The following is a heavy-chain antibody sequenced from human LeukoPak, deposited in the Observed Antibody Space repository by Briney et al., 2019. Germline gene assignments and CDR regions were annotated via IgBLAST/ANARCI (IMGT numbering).Heavy chain of an antibody. CDR2: IYPGDSDT. V-gene: IGHV5-51*01. D-gene: IGHD2-15*01. Sequence: GESLKISCKGSGYSFTSYWIGWVRQMPGKGLEWMGIIYPGDSDTRYSPSFQGQVTISADKSISTAYLQWSSLRASDAAMYYCARLRFNSGGSLYYFDYWGQGTLVTVSS. CDR1: GYSFTSYW. J-gene: IGHJ4*02. CDR3: ARLRFNSGGSLYYFDY.